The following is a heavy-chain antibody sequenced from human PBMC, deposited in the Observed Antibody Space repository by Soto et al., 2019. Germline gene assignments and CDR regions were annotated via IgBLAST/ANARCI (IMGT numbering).Heavy chain of an antibody. D-gene: IGHD2-2*01. Sequence: QVQLVQSGAEVKKPGSSVKVSCKASGGTFSSYTISWVRQAPGQGLEWMGRIIPILGIANYAQKFQGRVTITADKSTSKAYMELSSLRSEDTAVYYCAKTAVPAAHHWFDPWGQGTLVTVSS. CDR2: IIPILGIA. J-gene: IGHJ5*02. CDR3: AKTAVPAAHHWFDP. CDR1: GGTFSSYT. V-gene: IGHV1-69*02.